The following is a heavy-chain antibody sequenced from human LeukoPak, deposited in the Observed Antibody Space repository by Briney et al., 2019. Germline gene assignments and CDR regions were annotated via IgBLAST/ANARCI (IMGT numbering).Heavy chain of an antibody. CDR2: ISGSGGST. CDR1: GFTFSSYA. D-gene: IGHD3-10*01. CDR3: AKGASGSYYNSYPLFDY. V-gene: IGHV3-23*01. Sequence: GGSLRLSCAASGFTFSSYAMSWVRQAPGKGLEWVSAISGSGGSTYYADSVKGRFTISRDNSKNTLYLQMNSLRAEDTAVYYCAKGASGSYYNSYPLFDYWGQGTLVTVSS. J-gene: IGHJ4*02.